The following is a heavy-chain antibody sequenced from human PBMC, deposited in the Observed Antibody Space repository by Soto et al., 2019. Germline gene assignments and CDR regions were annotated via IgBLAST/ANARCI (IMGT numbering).Heavy chain of an antibody. V-gene: IGHV2-5*02. J-gene: IGHJ6*02. D-gene: IGHD3-16*02. Sequence: SGPTLVNPSQTLTLTCTFSGFSLSSTGVGVAWIRQPPGKALEWLAVIYWDDDKRYSTSLKNRLTVYKDTAKNQVVLTMTNVAPADTATYYCAHGTFGGIIVAGAMDVLGQGTTVTVSS. CDR3: AHGTFGGIIVAGAMDV. CDR1: GFSLSSTGVG. CDR2: IYWDDDK.